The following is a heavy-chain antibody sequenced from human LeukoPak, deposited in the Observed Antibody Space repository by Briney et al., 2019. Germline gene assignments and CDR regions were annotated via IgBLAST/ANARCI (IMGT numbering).Heavy chain of an antibody. CDR1: GFTFNIYG. Sequence: GGSLRLSCAASGFTFNIYGMHWVRQAPGKGLESVAIISFDGSKKYYADSVKGRFTISRDNSKNTLFLQLSSLRAEDTAVYYCAKSLSDPYSLSTYWGQGSLVTVSS. CDR2: ISFDGSKK. J-gene: IGHJ4*02. V-gene: IGHV3-30-3*02. D-gene: IGHD5-18*01. CDR3: AKSLSDPYSLSTY.